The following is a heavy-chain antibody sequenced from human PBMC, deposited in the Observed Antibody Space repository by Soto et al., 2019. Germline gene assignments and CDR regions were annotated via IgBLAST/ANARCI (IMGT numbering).Heavy chain of an antibody. CDR1: GFTFSNYR. CDR2: IKEDGSER. CDR3: ASLKVSSAWDF. J-gene: IGHJ4*02. V-gene: IGHV3-7*03. D-gene: IGHD6-19*01. Sequence: EVLLVESGGGLVQPGGSLRLSCAASGFTFSNYRMSWVRQAPGKGLEWVARIKEDGSERYYVPSVRGRFTISRDNAKNSLSLQMNSLRADDTAVYYCASLKVSSAWDFRGQGTLVTVSS.